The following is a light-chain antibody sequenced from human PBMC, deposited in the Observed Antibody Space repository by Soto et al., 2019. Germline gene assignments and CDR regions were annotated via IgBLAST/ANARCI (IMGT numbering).Light chain of an antibody. CDR3: MQALQTPV. CDR1: QSVLYSSNNKNY. CDR2: LGS. Sequence: IVLTQSPDSLAVSLGERATINCKSSQSVLYSSNNKNYLGWYLQKPGQSPQLLIYLGSNRASGVPDRFSGSGSGTDFTLKISRVEAEDVGVYYCMQALQTPVFGGGTKVDIK. J-gene: IGKJ4*01. V-gene: IGKV2-28*01.